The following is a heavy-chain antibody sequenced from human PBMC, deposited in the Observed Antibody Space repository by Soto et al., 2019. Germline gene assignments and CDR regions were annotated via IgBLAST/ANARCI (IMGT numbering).Heavy chain of an antibody. CDR2: INPSGGST. CDR3: ARDLDTRVVAARSYYYYGMDV. D-gene: IGHD6-6*01. Sequence: ASVKVSCTASGYTFTSYYMHWVRQAPGQGLEWMGIINPSGGSTSYAQKFQGRVTMTRDTSTSTVYMELSSLRSEDTAVYYCARDLDTRVVAARSYYYYGMDVWGQGNTVTVS. J-gene: IGHJ6*02. V-gene: IGHV1-46*01. CDR1: GYTFTSYY.